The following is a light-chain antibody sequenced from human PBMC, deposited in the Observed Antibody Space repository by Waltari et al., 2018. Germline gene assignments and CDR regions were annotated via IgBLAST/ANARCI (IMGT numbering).Light chain of an antibody. CDR2: AAS. Sequence: DIQLTQSPSSVSASVGDRVIITCRASLGISNWLAWYQQKPGKAPKLLIYAASILQTGVPSRFSGSGSGTDFTLTISNLQPEDFATYFCQQGNSFPPTFGQGTNVEVK. CDR3: QQGNSFPPT. CDR1: LGISNW. J-gene: IGKJ1*01. V-gene: IGKV1-12*01.